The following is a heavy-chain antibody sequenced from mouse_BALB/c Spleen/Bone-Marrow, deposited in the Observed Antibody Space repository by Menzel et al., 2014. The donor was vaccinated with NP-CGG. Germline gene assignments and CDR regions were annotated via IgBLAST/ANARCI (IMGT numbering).Heavy chain of an antibody. Sequence: EVMLVESGGGLVQPGGSRKLSCAASGFTFSSFGMHWVRQAPEKGLEWVAYISSGSSTIYYADTEKGRFTISRDNPKNTLFLQMTSLRSEDTAMYYCARWGYYYAMDYWGQGTSVTVSS. V-gene: IGHV5-17*02. J-gene: IGHJ4*01. CDR3: ARWGYYYAMDY. CDR1: GFTFSSFG. CDR2: ISSGSSTI.